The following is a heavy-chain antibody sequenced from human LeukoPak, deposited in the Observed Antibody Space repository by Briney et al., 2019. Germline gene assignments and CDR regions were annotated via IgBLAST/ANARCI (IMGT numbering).Heavy chain of an antibody. CDR1: GFTFGDYS. Sequence: GGSLRLSCTGSGFTFGDYSMSWVRQAPGKGLEWVSSISGSGGNTFYADSVKGRFTISRDNSKNTLYLQMNSLRAEDTAVYYCAKAYSSGWYFYGMDVWGQGTTFTVSS. CDR2: ISGSGGNT. J-gene: IGHJ6*02. V-gene: IGHV3-23*01. D-gene: IGHD6-19*01. CDR3: AKAYSSGWYFYGMDV.